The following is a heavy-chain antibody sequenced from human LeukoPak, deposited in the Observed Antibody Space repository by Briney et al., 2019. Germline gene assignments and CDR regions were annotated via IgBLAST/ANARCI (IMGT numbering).Heavy chain of an antibody. V-gene: IGHV3-23*01. Sequence: PGGSLRLSCAASGFTFSSYAMSWVRQAPGKGLEWVSAISGSGGSTYYADSVKGRFTISRDNSKNTLYLQMNSLRAEDTAVYYCAKDFGRTYDSSGYPSWFDPWGQGTLVTVSS. CDR2: ISGSGGST. J-gene: IGHJ5*02. CDR1: GFTFSSYA. CDR3: AKDFGRTYDSSGYPSWFDP. D-gene: IGHD3-22*01.